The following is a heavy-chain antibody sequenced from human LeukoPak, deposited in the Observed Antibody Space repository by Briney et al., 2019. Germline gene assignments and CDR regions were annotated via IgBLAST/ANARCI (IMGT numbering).Heavy chain of an antibody. D-gene: IGHD3-22*01. V-gene: IGHV1-69*13. Sequence: SVKVSFKASGGTFSSYAISWVRRAPGQGLEWMGGIIAIFGTANYAQKFQGRVTITADESTSTAYMELSSLRSEDTAVYYCARVGYYDSSGYYPFDYWGQGTLVTVSS. CDR3: ARVGYYDSSGYYPFDY. J-gene: IGHJ4*02. CDR1: GGTFSSYA. CDR2: IIAIFGTA.